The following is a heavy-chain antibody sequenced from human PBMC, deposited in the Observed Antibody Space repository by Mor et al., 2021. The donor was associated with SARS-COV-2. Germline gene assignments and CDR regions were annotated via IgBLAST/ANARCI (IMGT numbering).Heavy chain of an antibody. D-gene: IGHD3-22*01. Sequence: GSTRYSQKFQDRVTITRDTSASTAYMELSSLRSEDTAVYYCARAPRSSGFYYYGMDVWGQGTTVTVS. CDR3: ARAPRSSGFYYYGMDV. CDR2: GST. V-gene: IGHV1-3*01. J-gene: IGHJ6*02.